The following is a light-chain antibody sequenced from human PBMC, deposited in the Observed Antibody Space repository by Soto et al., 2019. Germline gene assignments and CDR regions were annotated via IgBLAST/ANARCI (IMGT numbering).Light chain of an antibody. V-gene: IGKV3-20*01. J-gene: IGKJ1*01. Sequence: EIVLTQSAATLSLSPGERATLSCRASQTVGGRYLAWFQQKPGQTPRLLIYGASTRAAGVPDRFSGSGSGTDFSLNISRLEPEDFAVYDCLQYVSSPWTFGQGTKVEV. CDR3: LQYVSSPWT. CDR1: QTVGGRY. CDR2: GAS.